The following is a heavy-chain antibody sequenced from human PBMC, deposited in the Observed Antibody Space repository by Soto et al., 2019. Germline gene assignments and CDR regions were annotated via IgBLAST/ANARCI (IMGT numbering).Heavy chain of an antibody. D-gene: IGHD3-3*01. CDR2: ISSRSSYI. V-gene: IGHV3-21*01. Sequence: GGSLRLSCAASGFPFSSYTMNWVRQAPGKGLEWVSSISSRSSYIYYADSVKGRFTISRDNAKISVYLQMNSLRAEDTAVYYCARDQRYDFWSGYYRDYGMDVWGQGTTVTVSS. CDR1: GFPFSSYT. CDR3: ARDQRYDFWSGYYRDYGMDV. J-gene: IGHJ6*02.